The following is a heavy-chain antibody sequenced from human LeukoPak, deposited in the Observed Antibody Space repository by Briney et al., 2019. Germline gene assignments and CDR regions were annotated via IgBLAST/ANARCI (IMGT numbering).Heavy chain of an antibody. CDR3: ARQMRPYYYDSSGSFDY. Sequence: SETLSLTCSVSDGSVTSGDSYWSWIRQPPGKGLEWIGYIYYSGSSYYNPSLKSRVTISVDTSKNQFSLKLSSVTAADTAVYYCARQMRPYYYDSSGSFDYWGQGTLVTVSS. CDR1: DGSVTSGDSY. D-gene: IGHD3-22*01. CDR2: IYYSGSS. V-gene: IGHV4-30-4*01. J-gene: IGHJ4*02.